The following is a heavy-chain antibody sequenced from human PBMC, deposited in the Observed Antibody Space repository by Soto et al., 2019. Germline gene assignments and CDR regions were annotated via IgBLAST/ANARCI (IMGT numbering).Heavy chain of an antibody. J-gene: IGHJ5*01. CDR2: ISSDSETK. V-gene: IGHV3-48*01. CDR3: AKTLYSNYNRDS. CDR1: GFTFSSYA. D-gene: IGHD4-4*01. Sequence: GGSLRLSCAASGFTFSSYAMSWVRQAPGKGLEYIAYISSDSETKHYADSVKGRFTISRDNAKNSLFLQMDSLRADDTAVYYCAKTLYSNYNRDSWGQGTLVTVSS.